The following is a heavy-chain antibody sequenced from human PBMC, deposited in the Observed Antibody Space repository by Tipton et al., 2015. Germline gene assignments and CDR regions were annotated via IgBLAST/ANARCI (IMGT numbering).Heavy chain of an antibody. CDR1: GFNFGSYW. CDR3: ARAEGSWDVSGYFY. CDR2: INPDESFT. Sequence: SLRLSCVGSGFNFGSYWMHWVRQTPGKGPEWVSRINPDESFTNYADSVKGRFTISRDNIKNMLYLQMNSLRADDTAVYYCARAEGSWDVSGYFYWCQGIVVTVSS. V-gene: IGHV3-74*01. J-gene: IGHJ4*02. D-gene: IGHD3-22*01.